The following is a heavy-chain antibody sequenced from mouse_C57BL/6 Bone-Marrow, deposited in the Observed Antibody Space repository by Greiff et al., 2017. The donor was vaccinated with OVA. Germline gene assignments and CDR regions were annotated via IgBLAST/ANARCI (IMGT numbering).Heavy chain of an antibody. D-gene: IGHD1-1*01. CDR1: GFNIKDDY. J-gene: IGHJ1*03. V-gene: IGHV14-4*01. Sequence: EVKLQQSGAELVRPGASVKLSCTASGFNIKDDYMHWVKQRPEQGLEWIGWIDPENGDTEYASKFQGKATITADTSSNTAYLQLSSLTSEDTAVYYCTTKRLFFDVWGTGTTVTVSS. CDR2: IDPENGDT. CDR3: TTKRLFFDV.